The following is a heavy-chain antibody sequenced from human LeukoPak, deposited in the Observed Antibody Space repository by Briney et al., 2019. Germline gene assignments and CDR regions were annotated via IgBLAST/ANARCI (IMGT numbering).Heavy chain of an antibody. CDR1: GGSISSSSYY. J-gene: IGHJ5*02. CDR3: ARQEIGLRSFDP. CDR2: IYYSGST. Sequence: SETLSLTCTVSGGSISSSSYYWGWIRQPPGKGLEWIGSIYYSGSTYYNPSLKSRVTISVDTSKNQFSLNLSSVAAADTAVYYCARQEIGLRSFDPWGQGTLVTVSS. V-gene: IGHV4-39*01. D-gene: IGHD3/OR15-3a*01.